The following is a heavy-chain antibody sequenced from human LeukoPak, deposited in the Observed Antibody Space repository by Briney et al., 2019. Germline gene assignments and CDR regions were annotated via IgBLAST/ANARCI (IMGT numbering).Heavy chain of an antibody. CDR1: GDSVSSNSAA. Sequence: SQTLSLTCAISGDSVSSNSAAWNWIRQSPSRGLEWLGRTYYRSKWYNDYAVSVKSRITINPDTPKNQFSLQLNSVTPEDTAVYYCAREYYYGGNPYNWFDPWGQGTLVTVSS. J-gene: IGHJ5*02. CDR2: TYYRSKWYN. D-gene: IGHD4-17*01. V-gene: IGHV6-1*01. CDR3: AREYYYGGNPYNWFDP.